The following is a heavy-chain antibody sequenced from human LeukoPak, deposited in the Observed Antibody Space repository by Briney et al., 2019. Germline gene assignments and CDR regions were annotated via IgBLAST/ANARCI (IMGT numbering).Heavy chain of an antibody. Sequence: EASVKVSCKASGGTFSSYTISWVRQAPGQGLEWMGRIIPILGIANYAQKFQGRVTITADKSPSTAYMELSSLRSEDTAVYYCARDWGVGGYSYGNAFDIWGQGTMVTVSS. CDR2: IIPILGIA. CDR1: GGTFSSYT. D-gene: IGHD5-18*01. CDR3: ARDWGVGGYSYGNAFDI. J-gene: IGHJ3*02. V-gene: IGHV1-69*04.